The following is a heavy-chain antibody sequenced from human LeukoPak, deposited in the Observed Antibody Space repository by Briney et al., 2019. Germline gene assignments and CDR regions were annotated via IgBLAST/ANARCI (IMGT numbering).Heavy chain of an antibody. Sequence: GGSLRLSCAASGFTFSHYAVHWVRQAPGKGLDWVAVISSDGVNNYYADSVKGRFIISRDNSKNTLYLQMNSLRAEDTAVYYCARGHPVPVTAPFDYWGQGTLVTVSS. D-gene: IGHD2-21*02. CDR3: ARGHPVPVTAPFDY. V-gene: IGHV3-30-3*01. J-gene: IGHJ4*02. CDR2: ISSDGVNN. CDR1: GFTFSHYA.